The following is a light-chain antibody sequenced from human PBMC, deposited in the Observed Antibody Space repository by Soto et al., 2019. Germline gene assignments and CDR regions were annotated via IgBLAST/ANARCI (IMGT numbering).Light chain of an antibody. J-gene: IGKJ2*01. V-gene: IGKV1-33*01. Sequence: DIQMTQSPSSLSAAVGDIVPITCQASQDISNYLNWDQQKPRKAHKLLIFDASNLETGVPSKFSGSGSGTDFTFTISSLQPEDIATYYCQQYDNLPRVFGQGTKRAIK. CDR2: DAS. CDR1: QDISNY. CDR3: QQYDNLPRV.